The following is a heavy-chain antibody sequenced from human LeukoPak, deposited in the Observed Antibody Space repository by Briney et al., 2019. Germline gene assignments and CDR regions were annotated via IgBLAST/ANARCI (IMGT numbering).Heavy chain of an antibody. V-gene: IGHV1-46*01. CDR2: INPSGGST. CDR3: ARDGNFDI. Sequence: ASVKVSCKASGYTFTSYYMHWVRQAPGQGLEWMGIINPSGGSTSYAQKFQGRVTMTRDTSISTVDMELSRLRSDDTAMYYCARDGNFDIWGQGTMVTVSS. CDR1: GYTFTSYY. J-gene: IGHJ3*02. D-gene: IGHD4-23*01.